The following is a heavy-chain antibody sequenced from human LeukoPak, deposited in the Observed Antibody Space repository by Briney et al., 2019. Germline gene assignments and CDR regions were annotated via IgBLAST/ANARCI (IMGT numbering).Heavy chain of an antibody. J-gene: IGHJ2*01. D-gene: IGHD2-2*02. CDR1: GFTFSSYA. CDR2: ISYDGSNK. CDR3: ARGVVVPAAIAPYWYFDL. Sequence: GGSLRLSCAASGFTFSSYAMHWVRQAPGKGLEWVAVISYDGSNKYYADSVKGRFTISRDNSKNTLYLQMNSLRAEDTAVYYCARGVVVPAAIAPYWYFDLWGRGTLVTVSS. V-gene: IGHV3-30-3*01.